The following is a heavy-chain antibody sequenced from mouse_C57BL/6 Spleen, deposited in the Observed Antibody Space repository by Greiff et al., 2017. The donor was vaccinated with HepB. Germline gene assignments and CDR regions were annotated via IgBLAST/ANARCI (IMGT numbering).Heavy chain of an antibody. Sequence: DVQLVESEGGLVQPGSSMKLSCTASGFTFSDYYMAWVRQVPEKGLEWVANINYDGSSTYYLDSLKSRFIISRDNAKNILYLQMSSLKSEDTATYYCARGLGRHYFDYWGQGTTLTVSS. CDR1: GFTFSDYY. D-gene: IGHD4-1*01. V-gene: IGHV5-16*01. J-gene: IGHJ2*01. CDR3: ARGLGRHYFDY. CDR2: INYDGSST.